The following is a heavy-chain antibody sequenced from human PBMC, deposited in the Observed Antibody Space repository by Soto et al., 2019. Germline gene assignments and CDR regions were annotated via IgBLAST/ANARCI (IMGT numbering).Heavy chain of an antibody. Sequence: PGGSLRLSCAASGFTFSSYAMRWVRQAPGKGLEWVAVISYDGSNKYYADSVKGRFTISRDNSKNTLYLQMNSLRAEDTAVYYCARDLKGILTGYIDYWGQGTLVTVSS. CDR2: ISYDGSNK. CDR1: GFTFSSYA. V-gene: IGHV3-30-3*01. J-gene: IGHJ4*02. CDR3: ARDLKGILTGYIDY. D-gene: IGHD3-9*01.